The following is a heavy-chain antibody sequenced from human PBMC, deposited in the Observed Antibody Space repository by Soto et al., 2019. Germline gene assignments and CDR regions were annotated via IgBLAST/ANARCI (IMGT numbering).Heavy chain of an antibody. CDR3: AGSLVGATPNS. J-gene: IGHJ4*02. D-gene: IGHD1-26*01. Sequence: QVQLQESGPGLVKPSETLSLTCTVSGGSISNYYWSWIRQPPGKGLEWIGYIFHTGNTNYNPSLKSRVTISIDTSKNQFSLKLNSVTAADTAVYYCAGSLVGATPNSWGQGTLVTVSS. CDR2: IFHTGNT. CDR1: GGSISNYY. V-gene: IGHV4-59*01.